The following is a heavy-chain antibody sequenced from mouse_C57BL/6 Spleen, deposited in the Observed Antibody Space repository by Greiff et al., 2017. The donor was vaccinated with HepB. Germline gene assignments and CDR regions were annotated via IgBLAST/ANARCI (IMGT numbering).Heavy chain of an antibody. CDR1: GFTFSSYA. J-gene: IGHJ1*03. CDR3: TRADLYFDV. Sequence: EVKLLESGEGLVKPGGSLKLSCAASGFTFSSYAMSWVRQTPEKRLEWVAYISSGGDYIYYADTVKGRFTISRDNARNTLYLQMSSLKSEDTAMYYCTRADLYFDVWGTGTTVTVSS. V-gene: IGHV5-9-1*02. CDR2: ISSGGDYI.